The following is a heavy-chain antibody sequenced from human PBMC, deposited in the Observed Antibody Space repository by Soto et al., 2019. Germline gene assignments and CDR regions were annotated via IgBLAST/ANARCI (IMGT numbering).Heavy chain of an antibody. D-gene: IGHD5-18*01. CDR2: IIPLFSTA. J-gene: IGHJ6*02. CDR1: GGTFSNYA. CDR3: AGGSVDTAMIGLDYFCWHYGMDV. Sequence: QVQLVQSGAEVRKPGSSVKVSCTASGGTFSNYALSWVRQAPGQGLEWMGGIIPLFSTANYAQKFQSTATIIADESTSAAYMELSSLRSEDTVVYYCAGGSVDTAMIGLDYFCWHYGMDVWGQGTTVTVAS. V-gene: IGHV1-69*01.